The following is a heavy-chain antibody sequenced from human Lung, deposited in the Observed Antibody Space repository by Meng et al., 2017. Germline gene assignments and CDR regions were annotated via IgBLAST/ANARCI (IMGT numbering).Heavy chain of an antibody. Sequence: QGQLQQWAAGVLKPSETLSLTCVVSGGSFSDYYWSWIRQPPGKGLEWIGEINHSGSTNYNPSLESRATISVDTSQNNLSLKLSSVTAADSAVYYCARGPTTMAHDFDYWGQGTLVTVSS. CDR1: GGSFSDYY. CDR2: INHSGST. CDR3: ARGPTTMAHDFDY. D-gene: IGHD4-11*01. J-gene: IGHJ4*02. V-gene: IGHV4-34*01.